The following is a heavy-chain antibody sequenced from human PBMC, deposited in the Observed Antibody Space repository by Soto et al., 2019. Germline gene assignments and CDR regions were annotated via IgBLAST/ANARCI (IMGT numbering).Heavy chain of an antibody. D-gene: IGHD1-26*01. CDR1: GGSISIYY. Sequence: SETLSLTCTVSGGSISIYYWTWIRQPPGKGLEWIGYIYYSGGTNYNPSLKSRVTISVDTSKNQFSLKLTSVTAADTAVYYCARDVGMDVWGQGTTVTVSS. J-gene: IGHJ6*02. CDR3: ARDVGMDV. CDR2: IYYSGGT. V-gene: IGHV4-59*01.